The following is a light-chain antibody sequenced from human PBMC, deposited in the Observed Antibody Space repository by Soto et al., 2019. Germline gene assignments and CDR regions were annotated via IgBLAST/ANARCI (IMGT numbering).Light chain of an antibody. Sequence: FMMAQSPVSLPGTLVQPSSISFISGQILVYSDGDTYLSWFQQRPGQSPRRLLSQVSNRDSGVPDRFSGSGSGTDFTLKISSVEADDVAVYYCMQNTHWPITFGQGTRLEIK. V-gene: IGKV2-30*01. J-gene: IGKJ5*01. CDR3: MQNTHWPIT. CDR2: QVS. CDR1: QILVYSDGDTY.